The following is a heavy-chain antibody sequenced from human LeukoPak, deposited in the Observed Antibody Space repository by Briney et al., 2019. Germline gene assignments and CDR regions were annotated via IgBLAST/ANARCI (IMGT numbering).Heavy chain of an antibody. CDR3: AKDATTGTSGWYRSDY. CDR2: ISWNSGSI. V-gene: IGHV3-9*01. D-gene: IGHD6-19*01. J-gene: IGHJ4*02. Sequence: QPGRSLRLSCAASGFTFDDYAMHWVRQAPGKGLEWVSGISWNSGSIGYADSVKGRFTISRDNAKNSLYLQMNSLRAEDTALYYCAKDATTGTSGWYRSDYWGQGTLVTVSS. CDR1: GFTFDDYA.